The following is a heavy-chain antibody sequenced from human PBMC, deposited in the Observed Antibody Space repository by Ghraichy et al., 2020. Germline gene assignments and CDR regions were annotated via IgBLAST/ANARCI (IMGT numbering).Heavy chain of an antibody. Sequence: AGSLRLSCAASGFSFSSYNMNWVRQAPGKGLEWVSYISAGSSNIYYADSVKGRFTISRDNAKNSLYLQMNSLRDEDTAVYYCAREELSPFDYWGQGTLVTVSS. D-gene: IGHD1-7*01. CDR2: ISAGSSNI. V-gene: IGHV3-48*02. CDR1: GFSFSSYN. CDR3: AREELSPFDY. J-gene: IGHJ4*02.